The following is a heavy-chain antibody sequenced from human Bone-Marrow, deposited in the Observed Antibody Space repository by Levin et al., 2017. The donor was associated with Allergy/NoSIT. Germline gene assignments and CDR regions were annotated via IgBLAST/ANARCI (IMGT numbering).Heavy chain of an antibody. D-gene: IGHD6-13*01. Sequence: HPGGSLRLSCAASGFTFNNFAMMWVRQAPGKGLEWVSTIAGDGATYYADSVKGRFPISRDNSKDTLYVEMTSLRVEETAVYYCAKGVASGKVDRSDPWGQGTLVTVSS. V-gene: IGHV3-23*01. CDR2: IAGDGAT. J-gene: IGHJ5*02. CDR1: GFTFNNFA. CDR3: AKGVASGKVDRSDP.